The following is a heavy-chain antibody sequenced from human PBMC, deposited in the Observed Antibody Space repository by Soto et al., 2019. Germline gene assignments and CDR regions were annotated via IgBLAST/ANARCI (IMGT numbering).Heavy chain of an antibody. D-gene: IGHD2-2*02. CDR3: ARLACSSTRCFTYFDY. V-gene: IGHV4-59*08. CDR1: GCSISGYD. CDR2: IYSSGST. Sequence: SETLSLTCTVSGCSISGYDWSWIRQPPGKGLEWIGYIYSSGSTNYNPSLQSRVTISVDTSKNQFSLKLSSVTAADTAVYYCARLACSSTRCFTYFDYWGQGALVTVSS. J-gene: IGHJ4*02.